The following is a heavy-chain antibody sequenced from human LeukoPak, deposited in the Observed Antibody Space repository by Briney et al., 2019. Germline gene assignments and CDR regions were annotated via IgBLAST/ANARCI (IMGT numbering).Heavy chain of an antibody. CDR2: ISYDGSNK. J-gene: IGHJ6*02. CDR1: GFTFSSYA. V-gene: IGHV3-30*04. D-gene: IGHD3-3*01. CDR3: ARGGGVGLRFLEWLSTYYYYYGMDV. Sequence: GGSLRLSCAASGFTFSSYAMHWVRQAPGKGLEWVAVISYDGSNKYYADSVKGRFTISRDNSKNTLYLQMNSLRAEDTAVYYCARGGGVGLRFLEWLSTYYYYYGMDVWGQGTTVTVSS.